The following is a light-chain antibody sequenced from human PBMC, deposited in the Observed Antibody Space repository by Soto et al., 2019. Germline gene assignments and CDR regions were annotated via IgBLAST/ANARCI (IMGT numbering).Light chain of an antibody. CDR1: QSISSY. J-gene: IGKJ4*01. CDR3: QQSYSTPLT. CDR2: AAS. Sequence: DIQMTQSPSSLSASVGDRVTIICRASQSISSYLNWYQQKPGKAPKLLIYAASSLQSGVPSRFSGSGSGTDFTLTISSLQPEDFATYYCQQSYSTPLTFGGGTKVDNK. V-gene: IGKV1-39*01.